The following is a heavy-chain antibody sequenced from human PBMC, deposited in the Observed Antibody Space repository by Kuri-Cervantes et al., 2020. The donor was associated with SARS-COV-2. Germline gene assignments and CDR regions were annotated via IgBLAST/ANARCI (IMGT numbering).Heavy chain of an antibody. J-gene: IGHJ3*02. CDR3: ARETGSLAFDI. CDR1: GGSFSGYY. CDR2: IYYSGST. V-gene: IGHV4-59*01. D-gene: IGHD3-10*01. Sequence: SETLSLTCAVYGGSFSGYYWSWIRQPPGKGLEWIGYIYYSGSTNYNPSLKSRVTISVDTSKNQFSLKLSSLTAEDTAVYYCARETGSLAFDIWGQGTMVTVSS.